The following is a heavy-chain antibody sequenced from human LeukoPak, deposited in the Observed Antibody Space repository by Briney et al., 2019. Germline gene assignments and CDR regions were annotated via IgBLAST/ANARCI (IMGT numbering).Heavy chain of an antibody. J-gene: IGHJ4*02. CDR3: ARSRRLAYCGGDCYSTLGY. V-gene: IGHV1-69*05. D-gene: IGHD2-21*02. CDR1: GGTFSSYA. CDR2: IIPIFGTA. Sequence: GSSVTVSCKASGGTFSSYAISWVRQAPGQGLEWMGGIIPIFGTANYAQKFQGRVTITTDESTSTAYMELSSLRSEDTAVYYCARSRRLAYCGGDCYSTLGYWGQGTLVTVSS.